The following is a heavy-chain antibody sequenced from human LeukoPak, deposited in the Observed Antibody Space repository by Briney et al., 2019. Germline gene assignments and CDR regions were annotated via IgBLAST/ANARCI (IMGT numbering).Heavy chain of an antibody. D-gene: IGHD5-12*01. CDR3: AKYGESSGYDLGS. CDR2: ISGSGSNT. Sequence: GGSLRLSCAASGFTFSSYAMSWVRQAPGKGLEWVSAISGSGSNTYYADSVKGRFTISRDNSKNTLDLQMSSLRPEDTAVYYCAKYGESSGYDLGSWGQGTLVSVSS. J-gene: IGHJ5*02. CDR1: GFTFSSYA. V-gene: IGHV3-23*01.